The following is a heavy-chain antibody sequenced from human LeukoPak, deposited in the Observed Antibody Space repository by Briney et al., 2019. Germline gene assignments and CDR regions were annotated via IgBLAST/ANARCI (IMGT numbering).Heavy chain of an antibody. CDR1: GGPFSGYY. Sequence: SETLSLTCAVYGGPFSGYYWSWIRQPPGKGLEWIGETNHSGSTNYNPSLKSRVTISVDTSKNQFSLKLSSVTAADTAVYYCARDSSGWFRKGFDYWGQGTLVTVSS. CDR3: ARDSSGWFRKGFDY. V-gene: IGHV4-34*01. J-gene: IGHJ4*02. D-gene: IGHD6-19*01. CDR2: TNHSGST.